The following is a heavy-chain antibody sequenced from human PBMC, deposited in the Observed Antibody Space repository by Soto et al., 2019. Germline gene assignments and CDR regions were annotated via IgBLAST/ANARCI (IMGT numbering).Heavy chain of an antibody. CDR3: ARQVDTAQFTGDFDC. CDR1: GGSVSSGSYY. CDR2: IYYSGST. J-gene: IGHJ4*02. Sequence: PSETLSLTCIVSGGSVSSGSYYWNWIRQPPGKGLEWIGYIYYSGSTNYNPSLKSRVTMSVDTSKNQFSLKLSSVTAADAAVYYCARQVDTAQFTGDFDCWGQGALVTVSS. V-gene: IGHV4-61*01. D-gene: IGHD5-18*01.